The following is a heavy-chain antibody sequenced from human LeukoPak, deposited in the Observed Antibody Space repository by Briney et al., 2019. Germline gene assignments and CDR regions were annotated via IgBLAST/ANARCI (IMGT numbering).Heavy chain of an antibody. CDR2: ISSSSSYI. J-gene: IGHJ4*02. V-gene: IGHV3-21*01. D-gene: IGHD3-22*01. CDR3: ARDRRYYYDSSGYYDY. CDR1: GFTFSSYS. Sequence: GGSLRLSCAASGFTFSSYSMNWVRQAPGKGLEWVSSISSSSSYIYYADSVKGRFTISRDNAKNSLYLQMNSLRAEDTAVYYCARDRRYYYDSSGYYDYWGQGTLVTVSS.